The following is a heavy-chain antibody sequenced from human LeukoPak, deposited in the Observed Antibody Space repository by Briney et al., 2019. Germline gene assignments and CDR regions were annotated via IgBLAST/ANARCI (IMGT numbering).Heavy chain of an antibody. V-gene: IGHV3-74*01. CDR3: ARERKYDSNFDY. CDR1: GFTFSSYW. D-gene: IGHD1-1*01. J-gene: IGHJ4*02. CDR2: IKSEGSST. Sequence: GGSLRLSCAAPGFTFSSYWMHWVRQAPGKGLVWVSRIKSEGSSTSYADSVKGRFTISRDNAKNTLYLQMNSLRAEDTAVYYCARERKYDSNFDYWGQGTLVTVSS.